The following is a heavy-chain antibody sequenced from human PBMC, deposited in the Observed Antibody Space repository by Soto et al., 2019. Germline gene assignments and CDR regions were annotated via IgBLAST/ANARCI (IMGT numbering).Heavy chain of an antibody. Sequence: ASVKVSCKASGYSFTRYGIGWARQAPGQGLEWMGWINAYNGNTNYAQNLQGRLTLTTDTSTTTAYMELRSLRSNDTAIYYCARGIVTGSEYNYYYYGMDVWGQGTTVTVSS. CDR1: GYSFTRYG. CDR3: ARGIVTGSEYNYYYYGMDV. V-gene: IGHV1-18*01. J-gene: IGHJ6*02. D-gene: IGHD1-1*01. CDR2: INAYNGNT.